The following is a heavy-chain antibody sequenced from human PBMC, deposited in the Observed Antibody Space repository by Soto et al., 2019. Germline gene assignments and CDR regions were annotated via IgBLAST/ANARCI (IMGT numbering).Heavy chain of an antibody. CDR3: ARSEGRTYYDFWSGYYYYGMDV. CDR2: INPSGGST. Sequence: VASVKVSCKASGYTFTSYYMHWVRQAPGQGLEWMGIINPSGGSTSYAQKFQGRVTMTRDTSTSTVYMELSSLRSEDTAVYYCARSEGRTYYDFWSGYYYYGMDVWGQGTTVTVSS. J-gene: IGHJ6*02. V-gene: IGHV1-46*01. CDR1: GYTFTSYY. D-gene: IGHD3-3*01.